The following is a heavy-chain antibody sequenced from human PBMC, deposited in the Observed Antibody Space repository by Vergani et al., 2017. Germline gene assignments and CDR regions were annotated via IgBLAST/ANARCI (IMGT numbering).Heavy chain of an antibody. D-gene: IGHD6-13*01. CDR2: IYYSGST. Sequence: QVQLQESGPGLVKRSETLSLTCTVSGGSISSYYWSWIRQPPGKGLEWIGYIYYSGSTNYNPSLKSRVTISVDTSKNQFSLKLSSVTAADTAVYYCARLTSVGIAAAGRPAGRHLSGEDYWGQGTLVTVSS. CDR3: ARLTSVGIAAAGRPAGRHLSGEDY. CDR1: GGSISSYY. V-gene: IGHV4-59*08. J-gene: IGHJ4*02.